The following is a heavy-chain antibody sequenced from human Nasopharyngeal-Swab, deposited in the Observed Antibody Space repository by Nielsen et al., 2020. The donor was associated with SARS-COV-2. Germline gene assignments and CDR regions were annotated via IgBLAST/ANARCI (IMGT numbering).Heavy chain of an antibody. CDR2: INMYGTTT. D-gene: IGHD1-26*01. J-gene: IGHJ1*01. CDR1: GFTFSNYW. V-gene: IGHV3-74*03. Sequence: ETLSLTCAASGFTFSNYWMHWVRQVPGKGLVWVARINMYGTTTTHADSVKGRFTISRDNAKNTLYLQMNSLTPEDTAVYFCVRGPIEVATGYFQHWGQGTLVTVSS. CDR3: VRGPIEVATGYFQH.